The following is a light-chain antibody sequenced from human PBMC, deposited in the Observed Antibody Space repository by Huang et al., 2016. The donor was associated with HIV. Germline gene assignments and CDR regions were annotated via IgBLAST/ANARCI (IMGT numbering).Light chain of an antibody. CDR3: QQYDSPPWT. CDR2: DAS. Sequence: DIQLTQSPSSLSASVGDRVTITCQATQDIRNQLNWYKQEPGKAPKVLIYDASNLEAGVPTRFSGSGSGTDFTFTISSLQPEDIATYYCQQYDSPPWTFGQGTKVEIK. J-gene: IGKJ1*01. V-gene: IGKV1-33*01. CDR1: QDIRNQ.